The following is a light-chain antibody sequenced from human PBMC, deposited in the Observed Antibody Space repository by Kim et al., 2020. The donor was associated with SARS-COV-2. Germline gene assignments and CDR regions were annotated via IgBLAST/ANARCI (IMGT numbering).Light chain of an antibody. CDR1: SSNSGNNY. V-gene: IGLV1-51*01. CDR2: DNN. J-gene: IGLJ3*02. CDR3: GTWDSSLSAGV. Sequence: GQKVTISCSGSSSNSGNNYVSWYQQLPGTAPKLLVYDNNKRPSGSPDRFSGSKSGTSATLGITGLQTGDEADYYCGTWDSSLSAGVFGGGTKLTVL.